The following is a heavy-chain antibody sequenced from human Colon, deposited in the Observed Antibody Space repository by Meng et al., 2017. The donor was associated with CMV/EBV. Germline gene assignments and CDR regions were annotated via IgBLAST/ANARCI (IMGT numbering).Heavy chain of an antibody. CDR1: GYAFIDYY. J-gene: IGHJ4*02. CDR3: ARGSQSQRLLDY. Sequence: ASVKVSCKASGYAFIDYYIHWVRQAPGQSLEWMGWMNSDAGNTVYAPQFRGRVTMTRDTSINTAYMELRSLKSDDTAVYYCARGSQSQRLLDYWGQGTLVTVFS. CDR2: MNSDAGNT. D-gene: IGHD6-25*01. V-gene: IGHV1-2*02.